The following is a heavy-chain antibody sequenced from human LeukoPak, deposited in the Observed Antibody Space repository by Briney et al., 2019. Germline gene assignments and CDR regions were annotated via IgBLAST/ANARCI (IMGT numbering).Heavy chain of an antibody. CDR3: ARLRLGGYITIFGAVRGSHYFDY. J-gene: IGHJ4*02. V-gene: IGHV4-34*01. CDR1: GGSFSGYY. CDR2: INHSGST. D-gene: IGHD3-3*01. Sequence: PSETLSLTCAVYGGSFSGYYWSWIRQPPGKGLEWIEEINHSGSTNYNPSLKSRVTISVDTSKNQFSLKLSSVTAADTAVYYCARLRLGGYITIFGAVRGSHYFDYWGQGTLVTVSS.